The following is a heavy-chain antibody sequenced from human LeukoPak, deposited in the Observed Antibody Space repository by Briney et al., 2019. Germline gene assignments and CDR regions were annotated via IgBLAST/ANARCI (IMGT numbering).Heavy chain of an antibody. CDR2: IYYSGST. J-gene: IGHJ6*03. CDR1: GGSISSYY. Sequence: ASETLSLTCTVSGGSISSYYWSWIRQPPGKGLEWIGYIYYSGSTNYNPSLKSRVTISVDTSKNQFSLKLSSVTAADTAVYYCARAPGNDYYPYYYMDVWGKGTTVTVSS. V-gene: IGHV4-59*01. D-gene: IGHD4/OR15-4a*01. CDR3: ARAPGNDYYPYYYMDV.